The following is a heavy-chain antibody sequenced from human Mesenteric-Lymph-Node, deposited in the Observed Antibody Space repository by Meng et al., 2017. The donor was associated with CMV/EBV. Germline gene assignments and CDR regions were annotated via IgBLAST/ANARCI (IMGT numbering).Heavy chain of an antibody. CDR3: TRDPNQLVLEYFQH. V-gene: IGHV3-48*04. CDR1: GFTFSSSS. D-gene: IGHD1-14*01. J-gene: IGHJ1*01. CDR2: ISWRSGIM. Sequence: LTGAASGFTFSSSSMNWVRQAPGKGLEWISYISWRSGIMYYSDSVKGRFTISRDNAKNSLYLQMNSLRGEDTAVYYCTRDPNQLVLEYFQHWGQGTPVTVSS.